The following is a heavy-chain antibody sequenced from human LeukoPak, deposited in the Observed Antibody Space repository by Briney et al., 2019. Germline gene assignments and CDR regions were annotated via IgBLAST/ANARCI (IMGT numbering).Heavy chain of an antibody. CDR1: GYTFTSYG. D-gene: IGHD3-3*01. V-gene: IGHV1-18*01. CDR3: ARDLMYYDFWSGYYRPDAFDI. J-gene: IGHJ3*02. Sequence: VASVKVSCKASGYTFTSYGISWVRQAPGQGLEWMGWISAYNGNTNYAQKLQGRVTMNTDTSTSTAYMELRSLRSDDTAVYYCARDLMYYDFWSGYYRPDAFDIWGQGTMVTVSS. CDR2: ISAYNGNT.